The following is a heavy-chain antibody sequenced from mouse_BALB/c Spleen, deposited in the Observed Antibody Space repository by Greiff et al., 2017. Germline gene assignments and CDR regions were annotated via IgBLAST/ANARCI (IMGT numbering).Heavy chain of an antibody. CDR2: ISNLAYSI. Sequence: EVQRVESGGGLVQPGGSRKLSCAASGFTFSDYGMAWVRQAPGKGPEWVAFISNLAYSIYYADTVTGRFTISRENAKNTLYLEMSSLRSEDTAMYYCAREALLRYWYFDVWGAGTTVTVSS. D-gene: IGHD1-1*01. CDR3: AREALLRYWYFDV. J-gene: IGHJ1*01. V-gene: IGHV5-15*02. CDR1: GFTFSDYG.